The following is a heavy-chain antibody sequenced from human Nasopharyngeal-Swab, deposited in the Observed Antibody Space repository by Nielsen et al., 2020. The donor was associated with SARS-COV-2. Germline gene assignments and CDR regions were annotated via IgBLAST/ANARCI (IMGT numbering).Heavy chain of an antibody. CDR3: RGSGSPFDY. D-gene: IGHD3-10*01. V-gene: IGHV3-30-3*01. Sequence: GESLKISCAASGFTFSSYAMHWVRQAPGKGLEWVAVISYDGSNKYYADSAKGRFTISRDNSKNTLYLQMNSLRAEDTAVYYCRGSGSPFDYWGQGTLVTVSS. J-gene: IGHJ4*02. CDR1: GFTFSSYA. CDR2: ISYDGSNK.